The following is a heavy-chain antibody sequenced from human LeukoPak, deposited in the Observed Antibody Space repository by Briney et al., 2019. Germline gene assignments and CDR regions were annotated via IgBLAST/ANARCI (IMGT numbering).Heavy chain of an antibody. J-gene: IGHJ4*02. Sequence: SVKVSCKASGGTFSSYAISWVRQAPGQGLEWMGGIIPIFGTANYAQKFQGRVTIAADESTSTTYMELSSLRSEDTAVYYCAKGSRSIAVDNLCDYWGQGTLVTVSS. CDR1: GGTFSSYA. D-gene: IGHD6-19*01. CDR3: AKGSRSIAVDNLCDY. CDR2: IIPIFGTA. V-gene: IGHV1-69*13.